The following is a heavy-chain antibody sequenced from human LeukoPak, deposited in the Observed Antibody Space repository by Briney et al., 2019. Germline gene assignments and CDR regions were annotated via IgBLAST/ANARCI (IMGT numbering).Heavy chain of an antibody. Sequence: ASVKVSCKASGYTCTSYAMNWVRQAPGQGLECMGWINTNTGNPTYAQGFTGRFVFSLDTSVSTAYLQISSLKAEDTAVYYCARGGSYSYGRFVFDYWGQGTLVTVSS. J-gene: IGHJ4*02. CDR2: INTNTGNP. V-gene: IGHV7-4-1*02. CDR3: ARGGSYSYGRFVFDY. CDR1: GYTCTSYA. D-gene: IGHD5-18*01.